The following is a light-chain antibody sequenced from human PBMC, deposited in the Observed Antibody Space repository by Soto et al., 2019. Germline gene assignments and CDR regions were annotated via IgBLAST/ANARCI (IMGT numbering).Light chain of an antibody. J-gene: IGKJ1*01. V-gene: IGKV1-17*01. CDR2: GAS. Sequence: DIQMTQSPSSLSASVGDRVTITCRASQGIRSDLGWLQQKPGKAPQRLIYGASSLESGVPSRFSGSRSGTEFTLTISSLQPEDFATYYCLQHNTYPPTFGQGTKVEIK. CDR1: QGIRSD. CDR3: LQHNTYPPT.